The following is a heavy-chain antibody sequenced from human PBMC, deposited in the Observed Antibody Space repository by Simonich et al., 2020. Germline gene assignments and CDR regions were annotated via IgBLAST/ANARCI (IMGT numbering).Heavy chain of an antibody. Sequence: QVQLQESGPGLVKPSENLSLTCTVSGAPISSYYWSWIRQPPGKGLEWIGYIYYRGSTNHNPSLKRRVTISVDTSKNQFSLKLSSVTAADTAVYYCARLPDYWGQGTLVTVSS. CDR2: IYYRGST. CDR3: ARLPDY. CDR1: GAPISSYY. J-gene: IGHJ4*02. V-gene: IGHV4-59*08.